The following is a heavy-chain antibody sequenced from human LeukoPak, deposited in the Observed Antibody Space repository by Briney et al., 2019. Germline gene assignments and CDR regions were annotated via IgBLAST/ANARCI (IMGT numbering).Heavy chain of an antibody. J-gene: IGHJ4*02. D-gene: IGHD3-22*01. CDR3: AREDSSGYFGSL. V-gene: IGHV3-7*01. CDR1: GFTFSSYW. Sequence: GGSLTLSCAASGFTFSSYWMSGVREAPGKGLEGVSNIKKDGSAKYYVDSVKGRFTNSRDNAKHPLYLQMNRLRAEDTAVYYCAREDSSGYFGSLWGQGTLVTVCS. CDR2: IKKDGSAK.